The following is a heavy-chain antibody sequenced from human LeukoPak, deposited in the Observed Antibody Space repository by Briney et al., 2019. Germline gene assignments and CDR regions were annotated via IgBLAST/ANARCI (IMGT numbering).Heavy chain of an antibody. CDR1: GYTFTSYG. CDR2: ISAYNGNT. D-gene: IGHD3-10*01. CDR3: AKDLYSSSSGSEVFDC. Sequence: ASVKVSCKASGYTFTSYGISWVRQAPGQGLEWMGWISAYNGNTNYAQKLQGRVTMTTDISTTTAYMELTGLRYNDTAAYFCAKDLYSSSSGSEVFDCGGQGTRVTVSS. J-gene: IGHJ3*01. V-gene: IGHV1-18*01.